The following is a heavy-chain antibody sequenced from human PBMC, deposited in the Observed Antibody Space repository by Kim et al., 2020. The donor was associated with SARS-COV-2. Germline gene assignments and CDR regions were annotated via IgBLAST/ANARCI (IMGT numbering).Heavy chain of an antibody. J-gene: IGHJ1*01. CDR2: INHSGSA. V-gene: IGHV4-34*01. CDR3: ARGVPGY. Sequence: SETLSLTCAVYGGCFSGYQWSWVRQSPGQGLEWIGQINHSGSANYNPSLKSRVAMSIDTSKNQFSLKLTSVTASDTGVYYCARGVPGYWGQGSLVTVSS. CDR1: GGCFSGYQ. D-gene: IGHD6-13*01.